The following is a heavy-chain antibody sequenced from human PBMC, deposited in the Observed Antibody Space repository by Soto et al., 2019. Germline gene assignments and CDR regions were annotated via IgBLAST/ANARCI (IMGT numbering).Heavy chain of an antibody. D-gene: IGHD6-13*01. J-gene: IGHJ5*02. V-gene: IGHV1-8*01. CDR1: GYTFTSYD. Sequence: QVQLVQSGAEVKKPGASVKVSCKASGYTFTSYDINWVRQATGQGLEWMGWMNPNSGNTGYAQKFQGRVTMTRNTSISTAYMELSSLGSEDTAVYYCARDGIAAAQAGGVWFDPWGQGTLVTVSS. CDR2: MNPNSGNT. CDR3: ARDGIAAAQAGGVWFDP.